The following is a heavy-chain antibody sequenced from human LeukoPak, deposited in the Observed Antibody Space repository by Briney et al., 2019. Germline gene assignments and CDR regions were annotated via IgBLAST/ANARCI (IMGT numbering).Heavy chain of an antibody. CDR2: IYTSGST. V-gene: IGHV4-61*02. D-gene: IGHD6-13*01. J-gene: IGHJ4*02. Sequence: SETLSLTCTVSGDSISSGSYYWSWIRQPAGKGLEWIGLIYTSGSTNYNPSLKSRVTISIDTSKKQFSLNLSSVTAADTAIYYCARGRSTLVIAAGGLDSWGQGTLVSVSS. CDR3: ARGRSTLVIAAGGLDS. CDR1: GDSISSGSYY.